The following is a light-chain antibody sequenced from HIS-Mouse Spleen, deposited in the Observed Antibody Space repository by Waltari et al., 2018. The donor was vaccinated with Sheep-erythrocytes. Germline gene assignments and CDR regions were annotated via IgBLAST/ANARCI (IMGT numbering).Light chain of an antibody. CDR3: QAWDSSTVV. CDR1: KLGDKY. CDR2: PDS. J-gene: IGLJ2*01. V-gene: IGLV3-1*01. Sequence: SYELTQPPSVSVSPGQTASITCSGDKLGDKYACWYQQKPGHSPVLVIYPDSKRPSGIPERFSGSNSGNTATLTISGTQAMDEADYYCQAWDSSTVVFGGGTKLTVL.